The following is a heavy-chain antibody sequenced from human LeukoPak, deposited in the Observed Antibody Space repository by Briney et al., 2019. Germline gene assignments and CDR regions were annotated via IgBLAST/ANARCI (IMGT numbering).Heavy chain of an antibody. V-gene: IGHV4-34*01. Sequence: SETLSLTCTVSGGSISSYYWSWIRQPPGKGLEWIGEINHSGSTNYNPSLKSRVTISVDTSKNQFSLKLSSVTAADTAVYYCARGAAAAHYWGQGTLVTVSS. CDR3: ARGAAAAHY. CDR1: GGSISSYY. D-gene: IGHD6-13*01. CDR2: INHSGST. J-gene: IGHJ4*02.